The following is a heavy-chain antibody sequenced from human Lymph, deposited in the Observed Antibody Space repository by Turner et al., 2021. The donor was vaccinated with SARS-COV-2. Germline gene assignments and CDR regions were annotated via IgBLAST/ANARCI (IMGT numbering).Heavy chain of an antibody. D-gene: IGHD1-26*01. J-gene: IGHJ6*02. V-gene: IGHV1-8*02. CDR1: GYTFTSYD. CDR3: ARGRYSGGGMDV. CDR2: MNPKRGNT. Sequence: QVQLVQSGAEVKKPGASVKVSCKAPGYTFTSYDINWVRQATGQGLEGMGWMNPKRGNTGYAQKFQGRVTMTRNTSISTAYMELSSLRSEDTAVYYCARGRYSGGGMDVWGQGTTVTVSS.